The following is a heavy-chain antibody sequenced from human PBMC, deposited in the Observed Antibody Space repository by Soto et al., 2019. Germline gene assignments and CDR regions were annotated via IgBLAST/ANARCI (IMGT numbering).Heavy chain of an antibody. Sequence: QGQLVQSGAEVKKLGASVKVSCKASGYTFTSYDINWVRQATGQGREWMGWMKPNSGNTGYAQKFQGRVTMTRNTSIRTAYMELSSLRSEDTAVYYCARERTSYGMDVWGQGTTVTVSS. CDR3: ARERTSYGMDV. CDR2: MKPNSGNT. V-gene: IGHV1-8*01. CDR1: GYTFTSYD. J-gene: IGHJ6*02.